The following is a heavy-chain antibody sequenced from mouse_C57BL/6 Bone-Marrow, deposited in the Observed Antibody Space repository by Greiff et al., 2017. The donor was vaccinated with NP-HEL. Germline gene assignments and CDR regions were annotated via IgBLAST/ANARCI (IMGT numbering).Heavy chain of an antibody. CDR2: IYPGGGYT. D-gene: IGHD3-1*01. CDR3: ARSGYLYYFDY. V-gene: IGHV1-63*01. J-gene: IGHJ2*01. Sequence: VQLQQSGAELVRPGTSVKMSCKASGYTFTNYWIGWAKQRPGHGLEWIGDIYPGGGYTNYNEKFKGKATLTADNSSSTAYMQFSSLTSEDSAIYYCARSGYLYYFDYWGQGTTLTVSS. CDR1: GYTFTNYW.